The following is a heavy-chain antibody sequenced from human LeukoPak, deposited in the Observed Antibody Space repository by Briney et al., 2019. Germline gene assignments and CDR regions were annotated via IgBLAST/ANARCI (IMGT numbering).Heavy chain of an antibody. J-gene: IGHJ4*02. CDR1: GGSISTYY. CDR2: IFYSGST. Sequence: SETLSLTCTVSGGSISTYYWSWIRQPPGKGLEWIGYIFYSGSTNYNPSLKSRVTISVDTSKNQFSLKLSSVTAADTAVYYCARGDSYDSSGYYDYWGQGTLVTVSS. V-gene: IGHV4-59*01. D-gene: IGHD3-22*01. CDR3: ARGDSYDSSGYYDY.